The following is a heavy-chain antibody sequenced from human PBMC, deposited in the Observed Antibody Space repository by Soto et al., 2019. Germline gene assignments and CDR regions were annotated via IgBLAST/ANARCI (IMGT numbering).Heavy chain of an antibody. J-gene: IGHJ6*03. V-gene: IGHV3-73*01. CDR1: GFTFSDSA. D-gene: IGHD2-15*01. CDR3: TRHVDCSGGSCYSGYYYYMGV. Sequence: EVQLVESGGGLVQPGGSLKLSCAASGFTFSDSAMHWVRQASGKGLEWVGRIRSKPNTDATAYAASVKGRFTISRDDSKNTAYLQMNGLKTEDTAVYYCTRHVDCSGGSCYSGYYYYMGVWGKGTTVTVSS. CDR2: IRSKPNTDAT.